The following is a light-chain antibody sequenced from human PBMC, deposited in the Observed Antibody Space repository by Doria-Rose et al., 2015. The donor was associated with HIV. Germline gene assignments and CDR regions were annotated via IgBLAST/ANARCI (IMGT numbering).Light chain of an antibody. CDR1: QSLLYTSKNY. V-gene: IGKV4-1*01. Sequence: TQSPESLGMSLGERATLNCKSNQSLLYTSKNYLAWYQQKPVQPPKLLIYWVSTRRSGFPARFSGSGSGTDFTLTISSLEAEDVAVYYCQQYYDTPSFGPGTTVDIK. CDR2: WVS. J-gene: IGKJ3*01. CDR3: QQYYDTPS.